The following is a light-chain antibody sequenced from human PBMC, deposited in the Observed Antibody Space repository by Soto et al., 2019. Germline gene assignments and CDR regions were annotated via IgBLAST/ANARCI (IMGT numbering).Light chain of an antibody. CDR1: SSDVGGYDY. J-gene: IGLJ3*02. Sequence: QSALTQPASVSGSPGQSITISCTGTSSDVGGYDYVSWYQHHPGKAPKLMIYDVSDRPSGVSDRFSGSKSGNAACLTISGLQAEDEADYYCSSYARSSTLVFGGGAKVIVL. CDR3: SSYARSSTLV. CDR2: DVS. V-gene: IGLV2-14*01.